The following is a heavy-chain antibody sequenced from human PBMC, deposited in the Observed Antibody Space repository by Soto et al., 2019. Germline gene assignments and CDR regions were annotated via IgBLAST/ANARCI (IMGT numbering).Heavy chain of an antibody. CDR1: GYTFTSYG. V-gene: IGHV1-18*01. Sequence: QVQLVQSGAEVKKPGASVKVSCKASGYTFTSYGISWVRQAPGQGLEWMGWISAYNGNTNYAQKLQGRVTMTTDTSTSTADMELRSLRSDDTAVYYCARDRYGYSYGYGPGYWGQGTLVTGSS. CDR3: ARDRYGYSYGYGPGY. J-gene: IGHJ4*02. CDR2: ISAYNGNT. D-gene: IGHD5-18*01.